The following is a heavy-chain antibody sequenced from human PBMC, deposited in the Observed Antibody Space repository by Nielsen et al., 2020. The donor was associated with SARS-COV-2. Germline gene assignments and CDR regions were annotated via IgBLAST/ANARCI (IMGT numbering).Heavy chain of an antibody. V-gene: IGHV1-2*04. Sequence: ASVKVSCKASGYTFTGYYMHWVRQAPGQGLEWMGWINPNSGGTNYAQKFQGWVTMTRDTSISTAYMELSRLRSDDTAVYYCARDSWNSPRRYFDYWGQGTLVTVSS. J-gene: IGHJ4*02. CDR2: INPNSGGT. CDR3: ARDSWNSPRRYFDY. D-gene: IGHD1-7*01. CDR1: GYTFTGYY.